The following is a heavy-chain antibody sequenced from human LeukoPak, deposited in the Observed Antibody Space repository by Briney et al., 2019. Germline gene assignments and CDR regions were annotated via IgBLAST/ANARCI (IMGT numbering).Heavy chain of an antibody. J-gene: IGHJ4*02. D-gene: IGHD3-22*01. Sequence: QSGGSLRLSCAASGFTFSSYAMHWVRQAPGKGLEYVSAISSNGGSTYYANSVKGRLTISRDNSKNTLYLQMGSLRAEDMAVYYCARSRGDSSGYFDYWGQGTLVTVSS. CDR3: ARSRGDSSGYFDY. CDR2: ISSNGGST. CDR1: GFTFSSYA. V-gene: IGHV3-64*01.